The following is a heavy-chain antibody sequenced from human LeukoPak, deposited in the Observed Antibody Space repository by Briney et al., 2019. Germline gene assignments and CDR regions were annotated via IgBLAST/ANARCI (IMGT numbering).Heavy chain of an antibody. CDR2: IIPIFGTA. V-gene: IGHV1-69*05. CDR3: ARGSSEMVRGVRYYMDV. D-gene: IGHD3-10*01. Sequence: ASVKVSCKASGGTFSSYAISWVRQAPGQGLEWMGGIIPIFGTANYAQKFQGRVTITTDESTSTAYMELSSLRSEDTAVYYCARGSSEMVRGVRYYMDVWGKGTTVTVSS. CDR1: GGTFSSYA. J-gene: IGHJ6*03.